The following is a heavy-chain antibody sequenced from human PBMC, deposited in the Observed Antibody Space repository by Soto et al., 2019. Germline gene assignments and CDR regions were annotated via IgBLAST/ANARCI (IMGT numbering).Heavy chain of an antibody. CDR3: ARGVYGSGNYYTGPSAFDI. J-gene: IGHJ3*02. V-gene: IGHV1-69*06. CDR2: TIPVFNAP. Sequence: QVQLEQSGAEVKKPGSSVKVSCKASGGTLSDHGVSWLRQAPGQGLEWLGGTIPVFNAPKYAQRFQGRVTITADTCTKIAYMELSGLRSEDTAFYYCARGVYGSGNYYTGPSAFDIWGQGTTVIGSS. D-gene: IGHD3-10*01. CDR1: GGTLSDHG.